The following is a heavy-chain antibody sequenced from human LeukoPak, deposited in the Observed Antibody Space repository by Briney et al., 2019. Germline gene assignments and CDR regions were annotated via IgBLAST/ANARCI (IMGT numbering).Heavy chain of an antibody. CDR2: ISGSGGST. Sequence: PGRSLRLSCAASGFTFDDYAMHWVRQAPGKGLEWVSAISGSGGSTYYADSVKGRFTISRDNSKNTLYLQMNSLRAEDTAVYYCAKGSTVLMVKHDAFDIWGQGTMVTVSS. J-gene: IGHJ3*02. CDR1: GFTFDDYA. D-gene: IGHD2-8*01. CDR3: AKGSTVLMVKHDAFDI. V-gene: IGHV3-23*01.